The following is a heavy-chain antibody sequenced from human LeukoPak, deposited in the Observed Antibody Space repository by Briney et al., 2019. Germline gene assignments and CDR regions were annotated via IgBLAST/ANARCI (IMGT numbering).Heavy chain of an antibody. Sequence: ASVKVSCKVSGYTLTELSMDWVRQAPGKGLGRMGGFDAEDGETIYAKKFQGRVTMTDDTSTDTAYMELSSLRTEDTAVYYCATNYDILTGYKGPRNYGMDVWGQGTTVTVSS. CDR2: FDAEDGET. CDR3: ATNYDILTGYKGPRNYGMDV. J-gene: IGHJ6*02. D-gene: IGHD3-9*01. CDR1: GYTLTELS. V-gene: IGHV1-24*01.